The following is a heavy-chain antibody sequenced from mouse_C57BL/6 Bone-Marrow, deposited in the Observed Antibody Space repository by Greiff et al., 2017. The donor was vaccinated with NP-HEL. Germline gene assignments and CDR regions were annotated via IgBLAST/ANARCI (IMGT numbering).Heavy chain of an antibody. V-gene: IGHV1-15*01. D-gene: IGHD1-1*01. CDR1: GYTFTDYE. Sequence: VQLQQSGAELVRPGASVTLSCKASGYTFTDYEMHWVKQTPVHGLEWIGAIDPETGGTAYNQKFKGKAILTADKSSSTAYMDLRSLTSEDSAVYSCTSSTLYGSILCDDWGQGTTLTVSS. J-gene: IGHJ2*01. CDR3: TSSTLYGSILCDD. CDR2: IDPETGGT.